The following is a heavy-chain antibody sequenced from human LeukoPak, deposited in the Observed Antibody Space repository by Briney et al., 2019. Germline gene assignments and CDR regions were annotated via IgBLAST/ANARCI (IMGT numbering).Heavy chain of an antibody. V-gene: IGHV3-11*01. Sequence: GGSLRLSCAATGFIFSDYYMTWIRQAPGKGLEWLSYIDSSGDVIYYADSVKGRFTISRDNAKNSLYLQMNSLRAEDTAVYYCAKGTHSSSWHWYDPWGQGTLVTVSS. CDR1: GFIFSDYY. J-gene: IGHJ5*02. CDR3: AKGTHSSSWHWYDP. D-gene: IGHD6-13*01. CDR2: IDSSGDVI.